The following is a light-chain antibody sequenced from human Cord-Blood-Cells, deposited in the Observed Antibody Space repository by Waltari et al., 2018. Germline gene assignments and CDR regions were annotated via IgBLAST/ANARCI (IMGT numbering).Light chain of an antibody. CDR2: QAS. CDR1: QSISSW. Sequence: DIQMTQSPSTLSASVGDRVTITCLAIQSISSWLAWYKQKPGKAPKLLIYQASSLESGVPSRFSGIGSGTECTLPISSLQPDDFATYYCQQYNSYLFTFGPGTKVDI. CDR3: QQYNSYLFT. J-gene: IGKJ3*01. V-gene: IGKV1-5*03.